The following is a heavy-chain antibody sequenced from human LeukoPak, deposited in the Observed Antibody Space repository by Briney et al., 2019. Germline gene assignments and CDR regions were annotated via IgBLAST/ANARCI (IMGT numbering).Heavy chain of an antibody. Sequence: GRSLRLSCAASGFTFSSYGMHWVRQAPGKGLEWVAVISYDGSNKYYADSVKGRFTISRGNSKNTLYLQMNSLRAEDTAVYYCAKVRAGAGTGSKSPFDYWGQGTLVTVSS. CDR1: GFTFSSYG. CDR3: AKVRAGAGTGSKSPFDY. J-gene: IGHJ4*02. V-gene: IGHV3-30*18. D-gene: IGHD6-19*01. CDR2: ISYDGSNK.